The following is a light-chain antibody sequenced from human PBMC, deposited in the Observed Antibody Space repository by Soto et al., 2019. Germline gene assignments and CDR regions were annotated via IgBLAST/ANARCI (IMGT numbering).Light chain of an antibody. CDR3: QQSYSTPYT. CDR2: AAS. V-gene: IGKV1-39*01. CDR1: QSISSY. Sequence: DIQMTQSPSSLSASVGDRVTITCRASQSISSYLNWYQQKPGKAPKLRIYAASSLQSGVPSRFSGSGSGTDFTLTISSLQPEDFATYYCQQSYSTPYTFGGGTKVEIK. J-gene: IGKJ4*01.